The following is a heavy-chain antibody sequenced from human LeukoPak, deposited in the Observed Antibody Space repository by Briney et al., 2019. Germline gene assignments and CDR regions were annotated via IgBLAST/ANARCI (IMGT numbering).Heavy chain of an antibody. CDR2: INHSGST. D-gene: IGHD3-22*01. CDR1: GGSFSGYY. Sequence: SETLSLTCAVYGGSFSGYYWSWIRQPPGKGLEWIGEINHSGSTNYNPSLKSRVTISVDTSKNQFSLKLSSVTAADTAVYYCASTYYDSSGYYPLLGYWGQGTLVTVSS. V-gene: IGHV4-34*01. CDR3: ASTYYDSSGYYPLLGY. J-gene: IGHJ4*02.